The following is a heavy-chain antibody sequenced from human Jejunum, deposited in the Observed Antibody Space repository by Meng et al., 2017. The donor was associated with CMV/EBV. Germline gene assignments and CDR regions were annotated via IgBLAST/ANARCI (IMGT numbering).Heavy chain of an antibody. J-gene: IGHJ3*01. D-gene: IGHD7-27*01. CDR1: FTFSTVN. Sequence: FTFSTVNRNWVRQAPGKGLEWVSSMSHTGNYIYYADSLKGRFTISRDNAKNSLYLQMHSLRADDTAVYYCARDAIPGDPNAFDVWGQGTVVTVSS. V-gene: IGHV3-21*01. CDR2: MSHTGNYI. CDR3: ARDAIPGDPNAFDV.